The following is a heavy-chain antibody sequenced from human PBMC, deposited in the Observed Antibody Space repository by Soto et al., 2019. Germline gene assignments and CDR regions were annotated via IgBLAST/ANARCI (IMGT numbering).Heavy chain of an antibody. Sequence: DVRLVESGGDLVKPGGSVRLSCVASGFTFDKAWMHWVRQAPGKGLEWLGRVKSRDDGGTTDYAAPGKGRVTISRDDSKNTAYLQINGLSAEDTGVYFCNTFWAKGSGRSRNVDYWGQGTRVTVSS. CDR3: NTFWAKGSGRSRNVDY. V-gene: IGHV3-15*07. CDR1: GFTFDKAW. D-gene: IGHD3-16*02. CDR2: VKSRDDGGTT. J-gene: IGHJ4*02.